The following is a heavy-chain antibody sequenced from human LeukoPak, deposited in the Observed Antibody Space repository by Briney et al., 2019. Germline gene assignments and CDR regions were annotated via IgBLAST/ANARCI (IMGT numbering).Heavy chain of an antibody. V-gene: IGHV1-46*01. D-gene: IGHD6-19*01. Sequence: ASVKVSCKASGYTFTSYYMHWVRQAPGQGLEWMGIINPSGGSTSYAQKFQGRVTMTRDTSTSTVYMELSSLRSEDTAVYYCARASRGPLWLVRAPFDYWGQGTLVTVSS. CDR2: INPSGGST. J-gene: IGHJ4*02. CDR1: GYTFTSYY. CDR3: ARASRGPLWLVRAPFDY.